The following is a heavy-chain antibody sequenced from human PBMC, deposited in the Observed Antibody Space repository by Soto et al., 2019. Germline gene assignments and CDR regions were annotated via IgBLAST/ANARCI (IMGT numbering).Heavy chain of an antibody. CDR3: VKDIGGHPTTWSDGMDF. D-gene: IGHD3-10*01. Sequence: EVQLVESGGAVVQPGGSLRLACAASGFTFDDYSMHWVRHAPGKGLEWVSLISWDGRVTSYADSVRGRFAMSRDNQEKYRYLRMIILTTDDTAYYDWVKDIGGHPTTWSDGMDFWGRGALVTVSS. J-gene: IGHJ4*02. V-gene: IGHV3-43*01. CDR1: GFTFDDYS. CDR2: ISWDGRVT.